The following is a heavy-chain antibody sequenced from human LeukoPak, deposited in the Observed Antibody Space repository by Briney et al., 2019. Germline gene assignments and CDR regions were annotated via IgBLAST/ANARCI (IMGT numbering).Heavy chain of an antibody. Sequence: RASVKVSCKASGGTFSSYAISWVRQAPGQGLEWMEGIIPIFGTANYAQKFQGRVTITTDESTSTAYMELSSLRSEDTAVYYCARGAGATDFDYWGQGTLVTVSS. J-gene: IGHJ4*02. D-gene: IGHD1-26*01. V-gene: IGHV1-69*05. CDR1: GGTFSSYA. CDR3: ARGAGATDFDY. CDR2: IIPIFGTA.